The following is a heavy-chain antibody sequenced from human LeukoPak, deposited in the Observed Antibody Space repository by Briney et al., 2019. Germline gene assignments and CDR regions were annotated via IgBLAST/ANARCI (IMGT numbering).Heavy chain of an antibody. CDR1: GGSISSGDYY. D-gene: IGHD3-22*01. CDR3: ARCLVVVRSFDY. V-gene: IGHV4-30-4*01. J-gene: IGHJ4*02. Sequence: SKTLSLTCTVSGGSISSGDYYWSWIRQPPGKGLEWIGYIYYSGSTYYNPSLKSRVTISVDTSKNQFSLKLSSVTAADTAVYYCARCLVVVRSFDYWGQGTLVTVSS. CDR2: IYYSGST.